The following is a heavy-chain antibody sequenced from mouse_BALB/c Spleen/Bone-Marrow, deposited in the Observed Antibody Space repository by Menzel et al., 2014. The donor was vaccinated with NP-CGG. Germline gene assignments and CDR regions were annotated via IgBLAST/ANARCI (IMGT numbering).Heavy chain of an antibody. D-gene: IGHD1-1*01. CDR1: GYSITSDYA. Sequence: VQLQQSGPGLVKPSQSLSLTCTVTGYSITSDYAWNWIRQFPGNTLEWMGYISYSGDTSYNPSLKSRISITRDTSKNQFFLQLNSVTTADTATNYCARRGYYGSSLDYWGQGTTLTVSS. CDR3: ARRGYYGSSLDY. V-gene: IGHV3-2*02. J-gene: IGHJ2*01. CDR2: ISYSGDT.